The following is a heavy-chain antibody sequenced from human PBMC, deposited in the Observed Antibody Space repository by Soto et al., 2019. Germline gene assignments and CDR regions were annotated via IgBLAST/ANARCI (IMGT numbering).Heavy chain of an antibody. Sequence: EVQLVESGGGLIQPGGSLRLSCAASGFTVSSNYMSWVRQAPGKGLEWVSVIYSGGTTYYADSVKGRFTISRDNSKNXXYXQXXRLKDDDTAVYYCARGAHYYDSSGYYYPFYYGMDVWGQGTTVTVSS. J-gene: IGHJ6*02. CDR1: GFTVSSNY. D-gene: IGHD3-22*01. V-gene: IGHV3-53*01. CDR3: ARGAHYYDSSGYYYPFYYGMDV. CDR2: IYSGGTT.